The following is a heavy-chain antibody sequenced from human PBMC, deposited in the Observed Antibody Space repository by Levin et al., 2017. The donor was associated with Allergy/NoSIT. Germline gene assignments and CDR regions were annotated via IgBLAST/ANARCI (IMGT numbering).Heavy chain of an antibody. Sequence: GESLKISCAASGFTFSYYWMHWVRQAPGKGLVWVSRIGSDGSGISYADSVKGRFNISRDDAKNTLFLQMDSLRPEDTAVYYCAREILVRGSPSDAFEIWGQGTMVTVSS. CDR3: AREILVRGSPSDAFEI. V-gene: IGHV3-74*01. D-gene: IGHD3-10*01. CDR2: IGSDGSGI. CDR1: GFTFSYYW. J-gene: IGHJ3*02.